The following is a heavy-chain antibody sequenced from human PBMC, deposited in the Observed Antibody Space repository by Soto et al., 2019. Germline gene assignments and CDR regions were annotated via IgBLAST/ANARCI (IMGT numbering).Heavy chain of an antibody. CDR2: IIPISGTA. CDR1: GGTFSSYA. Sequence: QVPLVQSGAEVKKPGSSVKVSCKASGGTFSSYAISWVRQAPGQGLEWMGGIIPISGTANYAQKFQGRVTITADESTSTAYMELSSPRSEDTAVYYCARSQGSSTSLEIYYYYYYGMDVWGQGTTVTVSS. J-gene: IGHJ6*02. V-gene: IGHV1-69*01. CDR3: ARSQGSSTSLEIYYYYYYGMDV. D-gene: IGHD2-2*01.